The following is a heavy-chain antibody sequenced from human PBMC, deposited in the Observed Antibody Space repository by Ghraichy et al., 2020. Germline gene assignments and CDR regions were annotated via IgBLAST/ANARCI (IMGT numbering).Heavy chain of an antibody. D-gene: IGHD5-18*01. J-gene: IGHJ4*02. CDR2: IYYSGST. Sequence: SETLSLTCTVSGGSISSSSYYWGWIRQPPGKGLEWIGSIYYSGSTYYNPSLKSRVTISVDTSKNQFSLKLSSVTAADTAVYYCARPARYSYQIDYWGQGTLVTVSS. CDR3: ARPARYSYQIDY. CDR1: GGSISSSSYY. V-gene: IGHV4-39*01.